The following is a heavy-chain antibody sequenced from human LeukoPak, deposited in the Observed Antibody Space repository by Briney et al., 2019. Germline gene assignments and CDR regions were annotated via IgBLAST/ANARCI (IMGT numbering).Heavy chain of an antibody. D-gene: IGHD6-13*01. J-gene: IGHJ3*02. CDR2: IYYSGST. V-gene: IGHV4-4*02. CDR1: GGSLSSSNW. CDR3: ARRAPGGSSSWYYDI. Sequence: SGTLSLTCAVSGGSLSSSNWWRWVRPPPGQGMAWIGYIYYSGSTNYNPSLKSRVTISVDTSKNQFSLKLSSVTAADTAVYYCARRAPGGSSSWYYDIWGQGTMVAVSS.